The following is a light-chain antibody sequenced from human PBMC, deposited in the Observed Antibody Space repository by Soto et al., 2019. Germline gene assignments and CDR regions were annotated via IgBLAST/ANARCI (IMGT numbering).Light chain of an antibody. CDR1: SSNIGAGYD. J-gene: IGLJ1*01. V-gene: IGLV1-40*01. CDR2: GNS. CDR3: HSDTV. Sequence: QSVLTQPPSVSGAPGQRVTISCTGSSSNIGAGYDVHWYQQLPGTAPKLLIYGNSNRPSGVPDRFSGSKSGTSASLAITGLQAEDEADYYGHSDTVFGTGTKLTVL.